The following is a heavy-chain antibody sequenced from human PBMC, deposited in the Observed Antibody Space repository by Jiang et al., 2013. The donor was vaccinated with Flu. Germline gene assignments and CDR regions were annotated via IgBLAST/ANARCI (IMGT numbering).Heavy chain of an antibody. CDR2: VYYSGTT. D-gene: IGHD2-21*01. CDR1: GGSISSYY. Sequence: VKPSETLSLTCSVSGGSISSYYWTWIRQPPGKGLEWIGHVYYSGTTDYNPSLKGRVTISVDTSKNHFSLKLSSVTAADTAVYYCARDTFVVPGALLYWGQGNLVTVSS. CDR3: ARDTFVVPGALLY. J-gene: IGHJ4*02. V-gene: IGHV4-59*01.